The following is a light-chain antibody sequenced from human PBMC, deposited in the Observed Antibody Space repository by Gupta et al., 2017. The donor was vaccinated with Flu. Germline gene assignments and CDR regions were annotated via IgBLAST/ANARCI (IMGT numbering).Light chain of an antibody. CDR3: AAGDDSRNSYV. CDR2: SNN. V-gene: IGLV1-44*01. J-gene: IGLJ1*01. Sequence: RVTISCSGSSSKMGSNNVNWYPHRPGPAPNLLMYSNNKRHSGVPDRFSGSKYGTSASLAISGLQAEDEADYYCAAGDDSRNSYVFGTGTKVTVL. CDR1: SSKMGSNN.